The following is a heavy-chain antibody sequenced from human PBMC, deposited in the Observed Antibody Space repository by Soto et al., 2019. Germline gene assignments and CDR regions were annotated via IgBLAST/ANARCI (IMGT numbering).Heavy chain of an antibody. CDR3: APSSNSSNT. V-gene: IGHV5-51*01. CDR2: IYPANSET. J-gene: IGHJ5*02. Sequence: GESLKISCKASGYTFARSSIGWVRQMPGKGLEWMGIIYPANSETTYSPSFQGQVTISADMSISTAYLQWSSLKASDTAIYYCAPSSNSSNTWGQGPLVTVAS. CDR1: GYTFARSS.